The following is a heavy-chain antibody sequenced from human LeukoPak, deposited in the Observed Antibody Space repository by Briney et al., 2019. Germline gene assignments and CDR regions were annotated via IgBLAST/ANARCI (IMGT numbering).Heavy chain of an antibody. D-gene: IGHD4-17*01. J-gene: IGHJ4*02. V-gene: IGHV3-23*01. CDR3: ARDYADYVGYFFFDY. CDR2: ISGGGETT. CDR1: GFTFNNYA. Sequence: QPGGSLRLSRAASGFTFNNYAMNWVRQAPGKGLEWVSSISGGGETTYYADSAKGRFTISRDNSQNTLYLQMNSLRAEDTAVYYCARDYADYVGYFFFDYWGQGTLVTVSS.